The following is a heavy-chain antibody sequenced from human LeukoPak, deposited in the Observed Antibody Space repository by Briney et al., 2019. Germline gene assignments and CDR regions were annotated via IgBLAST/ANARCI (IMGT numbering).Heavy chain of an antibody. D-gene: IGHD3-10*01. CDR1: GFTFSSYW. J-gene: IGHJ5*02. CDR3: ARDPKYYYGSGSYSGGWFDP. Sequence: PGGSLRLSCAASGFTFSSYWMHWVRQAPGKGLVWVSRINSYGSSTSYADSVKGRFTISRENAKNTLYLQMNSLRAEDTAVYYCARDPKYYYGSGSYSGGWFDPWGQGTLVTVSS. V-gene: IGHV3-74*01. CDR2: INSYGSST.